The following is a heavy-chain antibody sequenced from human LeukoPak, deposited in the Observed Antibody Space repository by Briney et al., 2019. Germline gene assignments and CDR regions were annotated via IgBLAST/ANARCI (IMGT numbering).Heavy chain of an antibody. D-gene: IGHD3-10*01. CDR2: IIGTGGNT. J-gene: IGHJ6*02. CDR3: AKSGGLSGSGRLAMDV. V-gene: IGHV3-23*01. Sequence: PGGSLRLSCAVSGFTFCTYAMSWVCPGPGKGLGWVSGIIGTGGNTYYAASVKRPFTSSRDNSNNTLYVQMNSLRFEDTAVYYCAKSGGLSGSGRLAMDVWGQGTTVTVSS. CDR1: GFTFCTYA.